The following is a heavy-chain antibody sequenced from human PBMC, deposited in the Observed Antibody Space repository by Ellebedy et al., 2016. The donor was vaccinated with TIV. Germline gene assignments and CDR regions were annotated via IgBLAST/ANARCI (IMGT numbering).Heavy chain of an antibody. CDR3: ATMGRNYTGYFDL. J-gene: IGHJ2*01. Sequence: GESLKISCAASGFTFSNAWMNSVRQAPGKGLEWVGRIRTKSDGGTINYAAPVKGRFIISRDDSKNPLYLQMDSLEVEETAVYYCATMGRNYTGYFDLWGRGTVVTVSS. CDR1: GFTFSNAW. D-gene: IGHD1-7*01. CDR2: IRTKSDGGTI. V-gene: IGHV3-15*07.